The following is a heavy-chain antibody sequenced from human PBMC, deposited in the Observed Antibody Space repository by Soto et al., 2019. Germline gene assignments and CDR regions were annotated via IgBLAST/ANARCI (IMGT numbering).Heavy chain of an antibody. D-gene: IGHD3-10*01. V-gene: IGHV4-39*01. J-gene: IGHJ4*02. CDR1: GGSISRPSYY. CDR2: IYYSGST. Sequence: PSETLSLTCTLSGGSISRPSYYWRWIRQPPGKGLEWIGSIYYSGSTNYNPSLKSRVTISVDTSKNQFSLKLNSMTAADTAVYYCARHNYGSGSTYFDYWGQGTLVTVSS. CDR3: ARHNYGSGSTYFDY.